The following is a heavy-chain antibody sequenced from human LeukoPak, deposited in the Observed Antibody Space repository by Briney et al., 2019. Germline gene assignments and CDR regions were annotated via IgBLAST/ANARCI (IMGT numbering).Heavy chain of an antibody. V-gene: IGHV1-69*05. Sequence: ASVKVSCKASGGTFSSYAISWVRQAPGQGLEWMGGIIPIFGTANYAQKFQGRVTITTDESTSTAYMELSSLRSEDTAVYYCAREDGGNGDFDYWGQGTLVTVSS. CDR2: IIPIFGTA. D-gene: IGHD4-23*01. CDR1: GGTFSSYA. CDR3: AREDGGNGDFDY. J-gene: IGHJ4*02.